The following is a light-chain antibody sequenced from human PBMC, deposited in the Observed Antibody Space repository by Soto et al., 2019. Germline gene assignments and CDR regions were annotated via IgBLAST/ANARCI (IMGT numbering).Light chain of an antibody. CDR2: GAS. V-gene: IGKV3-15*01. CDR1: QSVSSN. J-gene: IGKJ1*01. Sequence: EIVMTQSPATLSVSPGERATLSCRASQSVSSNLAWYQQKPGQAPRLLIYGASTRATGIPARFSGSGSGTEFTLTISSLQYEDFAVYYCQQHNNWPRTFGQGTKV. CDR3: QQHNNWPRT.